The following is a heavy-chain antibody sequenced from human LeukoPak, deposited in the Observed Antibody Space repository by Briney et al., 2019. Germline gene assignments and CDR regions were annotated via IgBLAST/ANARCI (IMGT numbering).Heavy chain of an antibody. V-gene: IGHV4-34*01. J-gene: IGHJ4*02. D-gene: IGHD4-17*01. CDR1: GVSFDDYY. CDR3: TRMTTGHDY. Sequence: SETLSLTCAVSGVSFDDYYWAWVRQTPGKGLEWIGEINHSGYTNDSPSLKSRVTLSIDTSRKQFSRNLRSVTVADAGTYYCTRMTTGHDYWGQGTLVTVSS. CDR2: INHSGYT.